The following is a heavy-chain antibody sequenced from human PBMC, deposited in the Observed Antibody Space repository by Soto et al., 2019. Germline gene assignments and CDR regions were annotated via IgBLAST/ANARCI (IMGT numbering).Heavy chain of an antibody. CDR2: IYYSGST. V-gene: IGHV4-39*01. CDR1: GGSISSSSYY. Sequence: PSETLSLTCTVSGGSISSSSYYWGWIRQPPGKGLEWIGSIYYSGSTYYNPSLKSRVTISVDTSKNQFSLKLSSVTAADTAVYYCASIGSGWVTFDYWGQGTLVTVSS. CDR3: ASIGSGWVTFDY. D-gene: IGHD6-19*01. J-gene: IGHJ4*02.